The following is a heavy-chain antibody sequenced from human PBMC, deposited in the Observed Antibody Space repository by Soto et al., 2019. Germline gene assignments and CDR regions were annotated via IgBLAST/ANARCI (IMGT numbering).Heavy chain of an antibody. V-gene: IGHV3-48*02. CDR1: GFRFSDRS. J-gene: IGHJ4*02. CDR3: ARLPKGSLVTA. CDR2: ISRCSHNI. D-gene: IGHD2-21*02. Sequence: CGSLRLSCVASGFRFSDRSMTWVRQSPGKGLLWTAYISRCSHNIYYAASVRGRFTVSRHNSKNALFLEMNSLRDDDTATDDCARLPKGSLVTAWGQGTRVTVS.